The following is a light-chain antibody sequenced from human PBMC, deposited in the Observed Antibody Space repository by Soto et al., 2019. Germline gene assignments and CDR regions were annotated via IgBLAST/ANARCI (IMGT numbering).Light chain of an antibody. CDR2: GAS. V-gene: IGKV3-20*01. Sequence: EIVLTQSPATLSLSPGERANLSCRASQSVGTKLAWYQQTPGQAPRLLIYGASSRATGIPDRFSGSGSGTDFTLTISRLEPEDFAVYYCQHYGSSWTFGQGTKVDIK. CDR1: QSVGTK. J-gene: IGKJ1*01. CDR3: QHYGSSWT.